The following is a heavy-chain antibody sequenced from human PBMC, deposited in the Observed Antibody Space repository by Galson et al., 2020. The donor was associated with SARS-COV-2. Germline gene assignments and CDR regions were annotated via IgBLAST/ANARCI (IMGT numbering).Heavy chain of an antibody. Sequence: PSETLSLTCAVYGGSFNDYYWSWIRQPPGKGLEWIGGITHSGSSDYNPSLGGRATISADTSKNQFSLRLNSVTAADTSVYYCARAPAFQDPLLFNVCRLSDLSGKWLGRWGRGTMGIVSS. J-gene: IGHJ5*02. CDR2: ITHSGSS. CDR1: GGSFNDYY. CDR3: ARAPAFQDPLLFNVCRLSDLSGKWLGR. V-gene: IGHV4-34*01. D-gene: IGHD6-25*01.